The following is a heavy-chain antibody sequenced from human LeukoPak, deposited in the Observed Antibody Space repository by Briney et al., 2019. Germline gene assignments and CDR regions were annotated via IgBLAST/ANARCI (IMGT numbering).Heavy chain of an antibody. D-gene: IGHD3-16*01. Sequence: GGSLRLSCAASGFTFSDYYMSWIRQAPGKGLEWVSYISSSGSTIYYADSVKGRFTISRDNSKNTLYLQMNSLRAEDTAVYYCAKPMITFMGSDYWGQGTLVTVSS. V-gene: IGHV3-11*01. CDR1: GFTFSDYY. CDR3: AKPMITFMGSDY. J-gene: IGHJ4*02. CDR2: ISSSGSTI.